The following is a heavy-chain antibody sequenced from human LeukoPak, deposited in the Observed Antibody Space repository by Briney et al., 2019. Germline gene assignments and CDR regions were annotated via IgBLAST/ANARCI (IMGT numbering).Heavy chain of an antibody. CDR1: GFTFDDYA. CDR2: ISWNSGSI. CDR3: ATPQVYGDQFDY. D-gene: IGHD4-17*01. J-gene: IGHJ4*02. V-gene: IGHV3-9*01. Sequence: SLRLSCAASGFTFDDYAMHWVRQAPGKGLEWVSGISWNSGSIGYADSVKGRFTISRDNAKNSLYLQMNSLRAEDTAVYYCATPQVYGDQFDYWGQGTLVTVSS.